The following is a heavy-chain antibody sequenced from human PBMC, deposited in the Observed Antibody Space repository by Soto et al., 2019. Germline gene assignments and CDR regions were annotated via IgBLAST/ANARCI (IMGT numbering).Heavy chain of an antibody. Sequence: QVQLVQSGAEVKEPGASVKVSCKASGYTFTGYHIHWVRQAPGQGLEWMGGINTNSGDTNYAHKFQGWVTMTRDTSINTAYVQLSRLRSDDTAVYYCARWVGASNWFDPWGQGTLVTVSS. D-gene: IGHD1-26*01. CDR2: INTNSGDT. J-gene: IGHJ5*02. CDR3: ARWVGASNWFDP. V-gene: IGHV1-2*04. CDR1: GYTFTGYH.